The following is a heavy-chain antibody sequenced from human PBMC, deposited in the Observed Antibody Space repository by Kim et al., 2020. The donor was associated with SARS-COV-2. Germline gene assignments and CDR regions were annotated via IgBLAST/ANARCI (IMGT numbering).Heavy chain of an antibody. Sequence: YAQKFQERVTITRDMSTSTAYMELSSLRFDDTAIYYCAKCALGMYNDAFNIWGQGTMVTVSS. CDR3: AKCALGMYNDAFNI. V-gene: IGHV1-58*01. D-gene: IGHD3-16*01. J-gene: IGHJ3*02.